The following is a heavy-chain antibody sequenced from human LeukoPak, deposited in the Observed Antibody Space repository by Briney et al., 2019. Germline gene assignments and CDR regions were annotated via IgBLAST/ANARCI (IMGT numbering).Heavy chain of an antibody. J-gene: IGHJ6*02. CDR3: ARHQSSYYDFWSGSPGTYYGMDV. CDR1: GGSISSYY. CDR2: IYYSGST. D-gene: IGHD3-3*01. V-gene: IGHV4-59*08. Sequence: SETLSLTCTVSGGSISSYYWSWVRQPPGKGLEWIGYIYYSGSTNYDPSLKSRVTISVDTSKNQFSLKLSSVTAADTAVYYCARHQSSYYDFWSGSPGTYYGMDVWGQGTTVTVSS.